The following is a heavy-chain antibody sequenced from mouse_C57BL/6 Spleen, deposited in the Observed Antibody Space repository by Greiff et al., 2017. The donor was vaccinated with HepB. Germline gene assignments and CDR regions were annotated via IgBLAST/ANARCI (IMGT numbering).Heavy chain of an antibody. CDR1: GFTFSDYY. CDR3: ASSYDFWYFDV. CDR2: ISNGGGST. Sequence: DVKLVESGGGLVQPGGSLKLSCAASGFTFSDYYMYWVRQTPEERLEWVAYISNGGGSTYYPDTVKGRFTISRDNAKNTQYLQMSRLKSEDTAMYYCASSYDFWYFDVWGTGTTVTVSS. D-gene: IGHD2-4*01. J-gene: IGHJ1*03. V-gene: IGHV5-12*01.